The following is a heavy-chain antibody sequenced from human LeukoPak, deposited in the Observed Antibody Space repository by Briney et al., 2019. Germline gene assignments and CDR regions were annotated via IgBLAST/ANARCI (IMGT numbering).Heavy chain of an antibody. D-gene: IGHD3-10*01. CDR1: GFTFSSYA. CDR3: AKDGASYYYGSGSPYYFDY. J-gene: IGHJ4*02. CDR2: ISGSGGST. V-gene: IGHV3-23*01. Sequence: GGSLRLSCAASGFTFSSYAMSWVRQAPGKGQEWVSAISGSGGSTYYADSVKGRFTISRDNSKNTLYLQMNSLRAEDTAVYYCAKDGASYYYGSGSPYYFDYWGQGTLVTVSS.